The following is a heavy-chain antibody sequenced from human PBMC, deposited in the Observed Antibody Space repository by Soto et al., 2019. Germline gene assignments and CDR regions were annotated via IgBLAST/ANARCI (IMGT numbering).Heavy chain of an antibody. J-gene: IGHJ1*01. CDR3: AKDKRVAVAGTIDYFQH. Sequence: GGSLRLSCAASGFTFSSYGMHWVRQAPGKGLEWVAVISYDGSNKYYADSVKGRFTISRDNSKNTLYLQMNSLRAEDTAVYYCAKDKRVAVAGTIDYFQHWGQGTLVTVSS. D-gene: IGHD6-19*01. V-gene: IGHV3-30*18. CDR1: GFTFSSYG. CDR2: ISYDGSNK.